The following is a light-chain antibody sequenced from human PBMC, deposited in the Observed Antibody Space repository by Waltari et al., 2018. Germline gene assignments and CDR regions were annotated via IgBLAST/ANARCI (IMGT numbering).Light chain of an antibody. CDR3: QQRANWPPIT. CDR2: DAA. J-gene: IGKJ5*01. CDR1: QSVSSY. Sequence: EVVLTQSPATLSLSPGEGATLSCRASQSVSSYLACYQQKPGQAPRLLIYDAANRATGIPARFSGSGSGTDFTLTISSLEPEDVAVYYCQQRANWPPITFGQGTRLEIK. V-gene: IGKV3-11*01.